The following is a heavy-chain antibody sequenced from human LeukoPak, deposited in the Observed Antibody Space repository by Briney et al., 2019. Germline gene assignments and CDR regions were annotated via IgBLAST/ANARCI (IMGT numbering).Heavy chain of an antibody. Sequence: SVKVSCKASGGTFSRYAISWVRQAPGQGLEWMGRIIPIFGTANYAQKFQGRVTITTDESTSTAYMELSSLRSEDTAVYYCARSYYDSSGYHALEAYYFDYWRQGTLVTVSS. CDR3: ARSYYDSSGYHALEAYYFDY. CDR2: IIPIFGTA. D-gene: IGHD3-22*01. V-gene: IGHV1-69*05. J-gene: IGHJ4*02. CDR1: GGTFSRYA.